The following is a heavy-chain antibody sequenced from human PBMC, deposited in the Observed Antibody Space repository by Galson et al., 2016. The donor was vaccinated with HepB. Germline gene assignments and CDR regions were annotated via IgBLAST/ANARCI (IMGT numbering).Heavy chain of an antibody. J-gene: IGHJ4*02. D-gene: IGHD6-13*01. CDR3: AKWSDAAATY. Sequence: SLRLSCAASGFTFKSYAINWVRQAPGKELEWVSVIHTGGSTYYADSVKGRFSISRDNSKNTLYLQMSSLTAEDTAVYYCAKWSDAAATYWGQGALVTVSS. CDR2: IHTGGST. V-gene: IGHV3-23*03. CDR1: GFTFKSYA.